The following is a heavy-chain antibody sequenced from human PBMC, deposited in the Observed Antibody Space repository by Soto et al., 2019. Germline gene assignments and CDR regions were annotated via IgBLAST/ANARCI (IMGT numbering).Heavy chain of an antibody. J-gene: IGHJ6*02. Sequence: QVQLVQSGAAVKKPGSSVKVSCKASGGTFSRYSITWVRQAPGHGLEWIGRIIPIFGIASYAQKFQGRVTITADESTSTADMELSSLRSDDTAVYYCAREDRDRETGLVPAAIDGMDVWGQGTTVTVSS. CDR3: AREDRDRETGLVPAAIDGMDV. CDR1: GGTFSRYS. CDR2: IIPIFGIA. V-gene: IGHV1-69*08. D-gene: IGHD2-2*01.